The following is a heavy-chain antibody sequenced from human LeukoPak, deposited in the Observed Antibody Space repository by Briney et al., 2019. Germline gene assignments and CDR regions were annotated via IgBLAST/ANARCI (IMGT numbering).Heavy chain of an antibody. CDR2: ISDDGSDK. CDR1: GFTFSRNA. V-gene: IGHV3-30-3*01. D-gene: IGHD2-15*01. J-gene: IGHJ4*02. Sequence: PGRSLRLSCAASGFTFSRNAIHWVRQVPGKGLEWVALISDDGSDKYYADSVKGRLTISRDNSKNTVYLQMDSLRVEDTAVYYCARDHGFRISWLDYWGQGTLVTASS. CDR3: ARDHGFRISWLDY.